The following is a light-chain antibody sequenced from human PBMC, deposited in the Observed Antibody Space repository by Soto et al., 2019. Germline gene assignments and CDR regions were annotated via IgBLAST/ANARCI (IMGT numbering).Light chain of an antibody. J-gene: IGKJ4*01. Sequence: EIVLTQSPATLSLSPGERATLSCRASQSISSYLAWYQQKRGQPPRLLIYDASNRATGIPARFSGSGSGTDFTLTISSLEPEDFAVYYCQQRSNWPLTFGGGTKVEIK. CDR1: QSISSY. CDR3: QQRSNWPLT. V-gene: IGKV3-11*01. CDR2: DAS.